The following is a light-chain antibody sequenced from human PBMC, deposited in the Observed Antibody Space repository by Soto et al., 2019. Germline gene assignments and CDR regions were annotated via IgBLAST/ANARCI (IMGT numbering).Light chain of an antibody. CDR2: AAS. CDR1: QSISSY. J-gene: IGKJ1*01. CDR3: QQYNSDSRT. Sequence: DIQMTQSPSSLSASVGDRVTITCRASQSISSYLNWYQQKPGKAPKLLIYAASSLQSGVPSRFSGSGSGTDFTLTISSLQPEDFATYYCQQYNSDSRTFGQGTKVEIK. V-gene: IGKV1-39*01.